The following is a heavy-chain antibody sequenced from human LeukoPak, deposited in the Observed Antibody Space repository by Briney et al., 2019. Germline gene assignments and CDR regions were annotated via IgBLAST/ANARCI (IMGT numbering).Heavy chain of an antibody. CDR1: GFTFSSYW. Sequence: GGSLRLSCAASGFTFSSYWMSWVRQAPAKGLEWVANIKQDGSEKYYVDSVKGRFTISRDNAKNSLYLQMNSLRAEDTAVYYCARVSGNYYRWFDSWGQGTLVTVSS. CDR3: ARVSGNYYRWFDS. V-gene: IGHV3-7*03. CDR2: IKQDGSEK. D-gene: IGHD1-26*01. J-gene: IGHJ5*01.